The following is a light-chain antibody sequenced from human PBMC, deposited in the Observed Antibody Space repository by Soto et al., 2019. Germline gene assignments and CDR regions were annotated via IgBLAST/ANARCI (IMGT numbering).Light chain of an antibody. CDR2: EVT. Sequence: QSALTQPASVSGSPGQSITISCTGTSSDVGGYKYVSWYQHHPGKAPKLIIFEVTNRPSGVSNRFSGSKSGNTASLTISGLQAEDEADDYCASCAARSTLGVFGTGTKVTVL. CDR3: ASCAARSTLGV. CDR1: SSDVGGYKY. V-gene: IGLV2-14*01. J-gene: IGLJ1*01.